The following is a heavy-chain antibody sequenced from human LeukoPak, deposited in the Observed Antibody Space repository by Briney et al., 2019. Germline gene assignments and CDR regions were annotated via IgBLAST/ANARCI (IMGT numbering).Heavy chain of an antibody. CDR3: ARAFKVPSWYFDL. V-gene: IGHV3-11*01. CDR2: ISGSGRTI. J-gene: IGHJ2*01. Sequence: GGSLRPSCSASTFTFSGYYMSWIRQAPGKGLDWVSYISGSGRTIYYADSVKGRFTISRDNAKNSLYLQMNSLRAEDTAVYYCARAFKVPSWYFDLWGRGTLVTVSS. CDR1: TFTFSGYY.